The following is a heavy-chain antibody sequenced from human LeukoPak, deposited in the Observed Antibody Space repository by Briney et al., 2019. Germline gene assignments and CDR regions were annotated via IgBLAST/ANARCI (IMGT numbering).Heavy chain of an antibody. CDR2: IYTNGWT. V-gene: IGHV4-4*07. J-gene: IGHJ5*02. CDR3: ARGSGWNAFDP. Sequence: PSETLSLTCTVSGGSINNYYWTWIRQPAGKGLEWIGRIYTNGWTDYNPSLKSRVTISVDTSKNQFSLKLTFVTAADTALYYCARGSGWNAFDPWGQGTLVTVSS. D-gene: IGHD6-19*01. CDR1: GGSINNYY.